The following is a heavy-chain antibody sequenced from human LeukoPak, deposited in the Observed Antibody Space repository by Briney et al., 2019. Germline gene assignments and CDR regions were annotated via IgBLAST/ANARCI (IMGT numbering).Heavy chain of an antibody. D-gene: IGHD2-8*02. Sequence: GGSLRLSCAASGFTFSSYEMNWVRQAPGKGLEWVSYISSNGSTIYYADSVKVRFTISRDNTNSSLYLKMNSLRAEDTAVYYCARDTEFPGRWGQGTLVTVSS. V-gene: IGHV3-48*03. CDR2: ISSNGSTI. J-gene: IGHJ4*02. CDR1: GFTFSSYE. CDR3: ARDTEFPGR.